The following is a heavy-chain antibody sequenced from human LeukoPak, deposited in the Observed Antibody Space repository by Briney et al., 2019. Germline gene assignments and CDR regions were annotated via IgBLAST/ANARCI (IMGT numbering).Heavy chain of an antibody. Sequence: GGSLRLSCAASGFTFSSYSMNWVRQASGKGLEWVSSISSSSSYIYYADSVKGRFTISRDNAKNSLYLQMNSLRAEDTAVYYCARGGKIVVVNYFDYWGQGTLVTVSS. CDR2: ISSSSSYI. V-gene: IGHV3-21*01. D-gene: IGHD3-22*01. CDR1: GFTFSSYS. CDR3: ARGGKIVVVNYFDY. J-gene: IGHJ4*02.